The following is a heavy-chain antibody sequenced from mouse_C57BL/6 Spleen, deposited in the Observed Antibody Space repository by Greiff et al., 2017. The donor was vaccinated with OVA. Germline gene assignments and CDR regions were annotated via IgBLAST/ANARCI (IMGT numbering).Heavy chain of an antibody. D-gene: IGHD1-1*01. V-gene: IGHV1-19*01. Sequence: VQLKESGPVLVKPGASVKMSCKASGYTFTDYYMNWVKQSHGKSLEWIGVINPYNGGTSYNQKFKGKATLTVDKSSSTAYMELNSLTSEDSAVYYCARSRPDGSSFFDYWGQGTTLTVSS. CDR1: GYTFTDYY. CDR3: ARSRPDGSSFFDY. J-gene: IGHJ2*01. CDR2: INPYNGGT.